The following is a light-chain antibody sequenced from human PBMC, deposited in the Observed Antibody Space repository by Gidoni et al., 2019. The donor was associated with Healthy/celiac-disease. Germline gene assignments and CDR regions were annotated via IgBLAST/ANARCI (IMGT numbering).Light chain of an antibody. Sequence: DIQTTPPPSSLSASVGDRVTITCRASQSISSYLNWYQQKPGKAPKLLIYAASSLQSGVPSRFSGSGSGTDFTLTISSLQPEDFATYYCQQSYSTPYTFGQGTKLEIK. J-gene: IGKJ2*01. CDR1: QSISSY. CDR2: AAS. CDR3: QQSYSTPYT. V-gene: IGKV1-39*01.